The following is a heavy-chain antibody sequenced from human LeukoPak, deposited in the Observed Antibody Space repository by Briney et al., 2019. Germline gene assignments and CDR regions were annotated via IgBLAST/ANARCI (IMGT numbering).Heavy chain of an antibody. V-gene: IGHV4-30-2*01. J-gene: IGHJ4*02. CDR2: IYHSGST. CDR1: GGSISSGGYS. CDR3: AREVDSRKGYYFDY. D-gene: IGHD3-22*01. Sequence: SETLSLTCAVSGGSISSGGYSWSWIRQPPGKGLEWIGYIYHSGSTCYNPSLKSRVTISVDRSKNQFSLKLSSVTAADTAVYYCAREVDSRKGYYFDYWGQGTLVTVSS.